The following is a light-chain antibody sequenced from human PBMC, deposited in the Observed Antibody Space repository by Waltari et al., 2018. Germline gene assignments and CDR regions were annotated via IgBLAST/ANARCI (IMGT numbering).Light chain of an antibody. Sequence: DIQMTQSPSSLSASVGDRVTITCRASQTMRNYLNWYQHKTGKAPRLLIYDASSLESGVPSRFIGSGSGTEFTLTISSLEPEDFATDYCQQSYITPYTFGQGTNLEIK. CDR2: DAS. J-gene: IGKJ2*01. CDR3: QQSYITPYT. V-gene: IGKV1-39*01. CDR1: QTMRNY.